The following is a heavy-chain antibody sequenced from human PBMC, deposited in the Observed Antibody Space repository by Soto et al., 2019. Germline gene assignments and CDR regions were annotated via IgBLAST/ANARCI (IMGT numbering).Heavy chain of an antibody. Sequence: QVQLQESGPGLVKPSQTLSLTCTVSGGSISSGDYYWSWIRQHPGKGLEWIGYIYYSGSTYYNPSLRSRVTITADTYKKQFSLKLSSVTAADTAVYYCARDGSSADADYWGQGTLVTVSS. CDR1: GGSISSGDYY. V-gene: IGHV4-31*03. D-gene: IGHD6-6*01. CDR3: ARDGSSADADY. J-gene: IGHJ4*02. CDR2: IYYSGST.